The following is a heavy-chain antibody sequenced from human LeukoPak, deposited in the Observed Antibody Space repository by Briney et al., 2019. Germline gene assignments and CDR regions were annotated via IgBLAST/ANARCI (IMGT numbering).Heavy chain of an antibody. CDR3: ARQYYYDTRGLPFDY. J-gene: IGHJ4*02. V-gene: IGHV3-7*01. CDR2: IRQDGGER. Sequence: PGGSLRLSCAASGFTFSSYWMGWVRQAPGKGLGWVANIRQDGGERYYVDSVKGRFTISKDNGKNSLYLQMNSLRVEDTAVYYCARQYYYDTRGLPFDYWGQGSPVTVSS. CDR1: GFTFSSYW. D-gene: IGHD3-22*01.